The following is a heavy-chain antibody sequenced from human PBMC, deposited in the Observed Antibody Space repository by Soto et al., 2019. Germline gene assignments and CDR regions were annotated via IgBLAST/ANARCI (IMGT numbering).Heavy chain of an antibody. CDR3: AKILGPGGATEYFQH. V-gene: IGHV3-30*18. D-gene: IGHD2-21*01. J-gene: IGHJ1*01. CDR1: GFTFSSYG. CDR2: ISYDGSNK. Sequence: QVQLVESGGGVVQPGRSLRLSCAASGFTFSSYGMHWVRQAPGKGLEWVAVISYDGSNKYYADSVKGRFTISRDNSKNTLYLQMNSLRAEDTAVYYCAKILGPGGATEYFQHWGQGTLVTVSS.